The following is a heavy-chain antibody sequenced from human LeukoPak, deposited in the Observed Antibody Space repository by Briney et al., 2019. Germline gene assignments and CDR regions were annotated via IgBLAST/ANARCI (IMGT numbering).Heavy chain of an antibody. D-gene: IGHD3-9*01. CDR1: GYTFTSYD. J-gene: IGHJ6*03. V-gene: IGHV1-8*01. Sequence: ASVKVSCKADGYTFTSYDIHCVRQATGQGLEWMGWMNPNNGYTGHAQKFQGRDTMTRNTSISTAYMELNSLRSEDTAVYYCVRSESDILTGYYNPSYYYMDVWGKGTTVTVSS. CDR2: MNPNNGYT. CDR3: VRSESDILTGYYNPSYYYMDV.